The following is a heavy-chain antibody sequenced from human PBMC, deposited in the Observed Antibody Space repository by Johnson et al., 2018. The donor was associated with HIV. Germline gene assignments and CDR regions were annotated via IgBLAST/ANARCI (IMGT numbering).Heavy chain of an antibody. Sequence: QVQLVESGGGVVQPGRSLRLSCAASGFTFSSYGMHWVRQAPGKGLDWVAVISYDGSNKYYADSVKGRFTISRDKSKNTLYLQMNSLRAEDTALYYCAKGRMGASGSYNVWGQGTMVTVSS. J-gene: IGHJ3*01. D-gene: IGHD1-26*01. V-gene: IGHV3-30*18. CDR2: ISYDGSNK. CDR3: AKGRMGASGSYNV. CDR1: GFTFSSYG.